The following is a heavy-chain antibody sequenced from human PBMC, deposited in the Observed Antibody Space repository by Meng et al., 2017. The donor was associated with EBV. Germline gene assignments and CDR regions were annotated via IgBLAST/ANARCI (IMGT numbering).Heavy chain of an antibody. CDR1: AYTCTSYY. CDR3: ARDFCGGDCYLFDY. J-gene: IGHJ4*02. V-gene: IGHV1-46*01. Sequence: VQLGESGAGVKKPGASVKGAYKATAYTCTSYYMHWVRQAPGQGLEWMGIINPSGGSTSYAQKFQGRVTMTRDTSTSTVYMELSSLRSEDTAVYYCARDFCGGDCYLFDYWGQGTLVTVSS. CDR2: INPSGGST. D-gene: IGHD2-21*01.